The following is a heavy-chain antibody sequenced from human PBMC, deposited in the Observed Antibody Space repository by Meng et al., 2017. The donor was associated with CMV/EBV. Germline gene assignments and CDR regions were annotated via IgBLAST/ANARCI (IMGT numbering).Heavy chain of an antibody. V-gene: IGHV1-18*04. Sequence: SVKVSCKASGYDFDTYAMTWVRQAPGQGLEWMGWTSIYEGDSSLAKKFQGRVTMTRDTSTRTASMELRSLRSDDTAVYYCARGGGGYYLDFWGQGALVTVSS. CDR2: TSIYEGDS. J-gene: IGHJ4*02. CDR1: GYDFDTYA. D-gene: IGHD1-26*01. CDR3: ARGGGGYYLDF.